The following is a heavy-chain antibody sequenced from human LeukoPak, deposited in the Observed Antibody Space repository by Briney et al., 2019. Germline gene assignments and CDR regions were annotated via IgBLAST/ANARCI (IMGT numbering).Heavy chain of an antibody. CDR2: ISSSPSYI. V-gene: IGHV3-21*01. D-gene: IGHD5-18*01. CDR3: ARQNGYLNWFDP. Sequence: GGSLRLSCAASGFSFSRYNMNWVRQAPGKGLEWVSSISSSPSYIYYADSVKGRFTISRDDAKNSLYLQMNSLRAEDTAVYYCARQNGYLNWFDPWGQGTLVTVSS. CDR1: GFSFSRYN. J-gene: IGHJ5*02.